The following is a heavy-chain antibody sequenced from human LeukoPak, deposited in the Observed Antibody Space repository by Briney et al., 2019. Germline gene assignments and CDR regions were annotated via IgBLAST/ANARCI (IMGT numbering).Heavy chain of an antibody. CDR2: ISSSGSTI. D-gene: IGHD2-2*01. V-gene: IGHV3-11*01. CDR1: GFTFSDYY. J-gene: IGHJ5*02. Sequence: GGSLRLSCAASGFTFSDYYMSWIRQAPGKGLEWVSYISSSGSTIYYADSVKGRFTISRDNAKNSLYLQMNSLRAEDTAVYYCARDYCSSTSCLNWLDPWGQGTLVTVSS. CDR3: ARDYCSSTSCLNWLDP.